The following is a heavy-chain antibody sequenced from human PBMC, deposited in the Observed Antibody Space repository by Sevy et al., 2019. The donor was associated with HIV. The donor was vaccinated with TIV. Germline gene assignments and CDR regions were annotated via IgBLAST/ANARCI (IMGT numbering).Heavy chain of an antibody. D-gene: IGHD3-3*01. Sequence: ASVKVSCKASGYTFTSYGISWVRQAPGQGLEWMGWISAYNGNTNYAQKLQGRVTMTTDKSTSTAYMELRNLRSDDTAVYYCARDYESNWFDPWGQGTLVTVSS. J-gene: IGHJ5*02. CDR3: ARDYESNWFDP. CDR2: ISAYNGNT. V-gene: IGHV1-18*01. CDR1: GYTFTSYG.